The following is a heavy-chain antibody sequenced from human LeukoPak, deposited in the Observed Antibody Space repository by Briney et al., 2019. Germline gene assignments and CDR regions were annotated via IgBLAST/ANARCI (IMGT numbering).Heavy chain of an antibody. CDR1: GGSISSSDYY. V-gene: IGHV4-30-4*01. CDR2: IYYSGIT. D-gene: IGHD3-3*01. Sequence: PSQTLSLTCTVSGGSISSSDYYWSWIRQPPGKGLEWIGYIYYSGITYYNPSLKSRVTISVDTSKNQFSLKLSSVTAADTPVYYCARHPAADYDFWSGSFYYYGMDVWGQGTTVTVSS. J-gene: IGHJ6*02. CDR3: ARHPAADYDFWSGSFYYYGMDV.